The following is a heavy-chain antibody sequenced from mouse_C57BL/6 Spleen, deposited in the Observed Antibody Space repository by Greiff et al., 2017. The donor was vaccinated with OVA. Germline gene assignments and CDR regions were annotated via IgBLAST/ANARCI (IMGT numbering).Heavy chain of an antibody. CDR3: ARTYYGSSYAMDY. J-gene: IGHJ4*01. CDR2: IYPGSGST. Sequence: VQLQQPGAELVKPGALVKMSCKASGYTFTSYWITWVKQRPGQGLEWIGDIYPGSGSTNYNEKFKSKATLTVDTSSSTAYMQLSSLTSEDSAVYYCARTYYGSSYAMDYWGQGTSVTVSS. D-gene: IGHD1-1*01. CDR1: GYTFTSYW. V-gene: IGHV1-55*01.